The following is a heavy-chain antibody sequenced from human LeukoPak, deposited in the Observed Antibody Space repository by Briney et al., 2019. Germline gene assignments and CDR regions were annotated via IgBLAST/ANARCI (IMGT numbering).Heavy chain of an antibody. CDR1: GFTFDNYV. J-gene: IGHJ4*02. D-gene: IGHD6-13*01. Sequence: GGSLRLSCAASGFTFDNYVMTWVRQAPGKGLQWVSGISASGSSTYYADSVKGRFTISRDNSKNTLYLQMNSLRAEDTAVYYCASPPSIAAAGTRVYYFDYWGQGTLVTVSS. CDR2: ISASGSST. CDR3: ASPPSIAAAGTRVYYFDY. V-gene: IGHV3-23*01.